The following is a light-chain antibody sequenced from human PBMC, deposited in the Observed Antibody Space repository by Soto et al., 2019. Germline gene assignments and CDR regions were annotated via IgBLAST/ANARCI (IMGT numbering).Light chain of an antibody. CDR1: QSISSW. CDR3: QQSDTYPLT. CDR2: DAS. J-gene: IGKJ5*01. Sequence: GETVPIRCWASQSISSWLAWYQQKPGKAPKLLIYDASSLESGVPSRFSGRGSGTEFTLTISSLQPDDFATYYCQQSDTYPLTFGQGTRLEIK. V-gene: IGKV1-5*01.